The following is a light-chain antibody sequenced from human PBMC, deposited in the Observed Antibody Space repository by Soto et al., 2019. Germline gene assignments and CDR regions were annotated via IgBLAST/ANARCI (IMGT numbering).Light chain of an antibody. Sequence: DIQMTQSPSTLSGSVGDRVTITCRASQTISSWLAWYQQKPGKAPKLLIYKASTLKSGVPSRFSGSGSGTEFTLTINSLQPDDFATYYCQHYYGYSWTFGQGTRLEIK. CDR3: QHYYGYSWT. V-gene: IGKV1-5*03. CDR2: KAS. CDR1: QTISSW. J-gene: IGKJ5*01.